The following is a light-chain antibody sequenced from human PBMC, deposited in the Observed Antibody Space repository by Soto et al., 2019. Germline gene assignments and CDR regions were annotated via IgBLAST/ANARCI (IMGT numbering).Light chain of an antibody. Sequence: QSVLTQPPSASGSPGQSVAISCTGSSSDVGGYNDVSWYQQHPGKAPKLMIYEVTKRPSGVPDRFSGSKSGNTASLTVSGLQADDEAEYDCSSKACTNKMAVLFGGGTKVTVL. CDR3: SSKACTNKMAVL. V-gene: IGLV2-8*01. CDR1: SSDVGGYND. CDR2: EVT. J-gene: IGLJ2*01.